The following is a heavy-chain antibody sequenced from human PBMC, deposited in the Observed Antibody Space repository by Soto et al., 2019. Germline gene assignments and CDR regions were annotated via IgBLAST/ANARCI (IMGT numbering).Heavy chain of an antibody. J-gene: IGHJ4*02. CDR3: ASAGLYYDFWSGYFSFDY. CDR1: GYTFTNYG. Sequence: GASVKVSCKASGYTFTNYGISWVRQAPGQGLEWMGWISPYSGNTNSAQKLQGRVTMTTDASTSSAYMELRSLRSDDTAVYYCASAGLYYDFWSGYFSFDYWDQGTLVTVSS. D-gene: IGHD3-3*01. V-gene: IGHV1-18*04. CDR2: ISPYSGNT.